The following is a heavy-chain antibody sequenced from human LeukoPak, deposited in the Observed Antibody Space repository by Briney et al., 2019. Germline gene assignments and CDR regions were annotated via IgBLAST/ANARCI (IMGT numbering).Heavy chain of an antibody. V-gene: IGHV4-30-4*01. D-gene: IGHD2-2*02. J-gene: IGHJ5*02. Sequence: SQTLSLTCTVSGGSISSGAYCWSWIRQPPGKGLEWIGYIYYSGSTYYNPSLKSRVTISVDTSKNQFSLKLSSVTAADTAVYYCAREKGYCSSTSCHTGYNWFDPWGRGTLVTVSS. CDR2: IYYSGST. CDR3: AREKGYCSSTSCHTGYNWFDP. CDR1: GGSISSGAYC.